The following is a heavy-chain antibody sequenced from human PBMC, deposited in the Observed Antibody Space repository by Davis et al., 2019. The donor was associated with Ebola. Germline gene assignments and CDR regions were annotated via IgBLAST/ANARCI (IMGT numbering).Heavy chain of an antibody. V-gene: IGHV5-51*01. Sequence: GESLKISCKASGYNFPSYWIGWVRQQSGEGLEWMGIIYPDDSDTRYSPSFQGQVTISVDKSIDTAYLQWSSLKASDTATYYCARTTGIGMSYWGQGTLVTVSS. D-gene: IGHD1-1*01. CDR3: ARTTGIGMSY. J-gene: IGHJ4*02. CDR1: GYNFPSYW. CDR2: IYPDDSDT.